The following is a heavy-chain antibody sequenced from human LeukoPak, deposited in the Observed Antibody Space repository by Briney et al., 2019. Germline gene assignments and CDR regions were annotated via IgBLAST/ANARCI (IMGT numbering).Heavy chain of an antibody. Sequence: SETLSLTCTVSGGSISSYYWSWIRQPPGKGLEWIGYIYYSGSTNYNPSLKSRVTISVDTSKNQFSLKLSTVTAADTAVYYCAREEGPLGERGNWFDPWGQGTLVTVSS. D-gene: IGHD2-21*01. CDR1: GGSISSYY. CDR3: AREEGPLGERGNWFDP. CDR2: IYYSGST. V-gene: IGHV4-59*01. J-gene: IGHJ5*02.